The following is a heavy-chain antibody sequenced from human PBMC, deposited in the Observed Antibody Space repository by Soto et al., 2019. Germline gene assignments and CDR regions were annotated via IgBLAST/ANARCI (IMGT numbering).Heavy chain of an antibody. CDR2: TYHSGSI. D-gene: IGHD3-10*01. J-gene: IGHJ5*02. CDR3: SRDREFGH. CDR1: GGSISNYY. Sequence: SETLSLTCTVSGGSISNYYWSWIRQPPGKGLEWIGYTYHSGSIDYNPSLKSRVTISVDPSKNQFSLKLSSVTAADTAVYYCSRDREFGHWGQGTLVTVSS. V-gene: IGHV4-59*01.